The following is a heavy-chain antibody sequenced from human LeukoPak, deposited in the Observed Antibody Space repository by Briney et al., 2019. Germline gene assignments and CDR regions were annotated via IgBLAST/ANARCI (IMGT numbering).Heavy chain of an antibody. J-gene: IGHJ4*02. Sequence: GGSLRLSCAASGFTFSSYSMNWVRQSPGKGLEWVPSISSSSSYIYYADSVKGRFTISRDNAKNSLYLQMNSLRAEDTAVYYCARDPASRGYSGYDMDYWGQGTLVTVSS. CDR1: GFTFSSYS. CDR2: ISSSSSYI. D-gene: IGHD5-12*01. V-gene: IGHV3-21*01. CDR3: ARDPASRGYSGYDMDY.